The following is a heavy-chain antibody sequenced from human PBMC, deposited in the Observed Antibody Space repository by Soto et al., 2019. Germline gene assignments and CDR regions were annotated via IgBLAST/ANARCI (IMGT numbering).Heavy chain of an antibody. CDR2: INPNSGYT. J-gene: IGHJ5*02. V-gene: IGHV1-2*02. Sequence: ASVKVSCKASGYTFTGYYMHWVRHAPGQGLEWMGWINPNSGYTNYGQEFQGRVTVTRDTSISTDYRELSRLRSDDTAVYCCARGLLLAVPGTRGYNWFDPWGQGTLVTVSS. CDR3: ARGLLLAVPGTRGYNWFDP. D-gene: IGHD6-19*01. CDR1: GYTFTGYY.